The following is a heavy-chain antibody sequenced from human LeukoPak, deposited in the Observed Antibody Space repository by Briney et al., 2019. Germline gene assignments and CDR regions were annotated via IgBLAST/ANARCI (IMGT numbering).Heavy chain of an antibody. J-gene: IGHJ6*03. CDR1: GGSISSYY. CDR2: IYTSGST. D-gene: IGHD2-2*01. V-gene: IGHV4-4*07. Sequence: SETLSLTCTVSGGSISSYYWSWIRQPAGKGLEWIGRIYTSGSTNYSPSLKSRVTMSVDTSKNQFSLKLSSVTAADTAVYYCATVVPAAPNYYYYMDVWGKGTTVTVSS. CDR3: ATVVPAAPNYYYYMDV.